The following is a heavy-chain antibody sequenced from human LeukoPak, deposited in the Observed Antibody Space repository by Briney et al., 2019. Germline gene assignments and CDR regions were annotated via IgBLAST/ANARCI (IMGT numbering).Heavy chain of an antibody. J-gene: IGHJ4*02. CDR3: ARAGFTFSDYFGSFFDY. V-gene: IGHV3-48*01. D-gene: IGHD3-10*01. CDR1: GFTFSSYR. Sequence: GGSLSLSCAASGFTFSSYRMNWVRQPPGKGLEWVPHISSSSSAIYYAGSVKGRFTISRDNAKNSLYLQMNSLRAEDTAVYYCARAGFTFSDYFGSFFDYWGQGTLVTVSS. CDR2: ISSSSSAI.